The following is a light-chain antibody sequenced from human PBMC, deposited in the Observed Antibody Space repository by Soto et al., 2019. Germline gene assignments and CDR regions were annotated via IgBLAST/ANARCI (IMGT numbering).Light chain of an antibody. CDR1: QTSSNY. V-gene: IGKV1-39*01. CDR2: EAS. CDR3: QQTHSVPLT. J-gene: IGKJ5*01. Sequence: DIEMTQSPSSLSASAGHRATITCRASQTSSNYLFWYQHNPGKAPKLLISEASSLQCGVPSRFSGGGSGTDFTLSITRLQVEDFATYYCQQTHSVPLTFGQGTRLEI.